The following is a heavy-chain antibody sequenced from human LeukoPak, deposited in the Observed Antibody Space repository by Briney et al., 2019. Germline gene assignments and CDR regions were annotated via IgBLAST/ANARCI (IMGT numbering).Heavy chain of an antibody. CDR3: AGSYCSGGSCQTQYYFDY. J-gene: IGHJ4*02. D-gene: IGHD2-15*01. CDR2: INPSGGST. CDR1: GYTFTSYY. Sequence: ASVKVSCKASGYTFTSYYMHWVRQAPGQGLEWMGIINPSGGSTSYAQKFQGRVTVTRDTSTSTVYMELSSLRSEDTAVYYCAGSYCSGGSCQTQYYFDYWGQGTLVTVSS. V-gene: IGHV1-46*01.